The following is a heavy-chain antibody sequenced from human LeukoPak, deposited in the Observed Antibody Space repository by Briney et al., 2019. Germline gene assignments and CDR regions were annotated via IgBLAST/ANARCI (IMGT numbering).Heavy chain of an antibody. CDR1: GYTFTSYG. J-gene: IGHJ4*02. D-gene: IGHD3-10*01. CDR3: ARGPITMVRGVTAIYDY. V-gene: IGHV1-8*01. CDR2: MNPNSGNT. Sequence: ASVKVSCKASGYTFTSYGINWVRQATGQGLEWMGWMNPNSGNTGYAQKFQGRVTMTRNTSISTAYMELSSLRSEDTAVYYCARGPITMVRGVTAIYDYWGQGTLVTVSS.